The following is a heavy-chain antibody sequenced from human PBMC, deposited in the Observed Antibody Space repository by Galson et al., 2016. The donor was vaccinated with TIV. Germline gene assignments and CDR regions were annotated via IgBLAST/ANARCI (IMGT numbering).Heavy chain of an antibody. Sequence: SLRLSCAASGFTFGSYGMHWVRQAPGKGLEWVAGLWYDGGNRIYAESVKGRFTISRENSKNTVYLQMSSLRYEDTAVYDCAREFSESSFDYWGQGTLVSVSS. CDR3: AREFSESSFDY. CDR2: LWYDGGNR. V-gene: IGHV3-33*01. J-gene: IGHJ4*02. CDR1: GFTFGSYG. D-gene: IGHD6-25*01.